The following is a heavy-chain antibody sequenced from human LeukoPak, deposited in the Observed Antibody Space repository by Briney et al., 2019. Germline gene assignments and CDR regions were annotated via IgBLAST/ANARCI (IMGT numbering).Heavy chain of an antibody. CDR3: ARALSYGDKRFDS. J-gene: IGHJ4*02. Sequence: KPSETLSLTCTVSGGSISSSSYSWGWVRQSPGKGLEWIGTIYYSGATYYSPSLKSRVTISEDTSYNHFSLKLTSVTAADTAVYYCARALSYGDKRFDSWGQGTLVTVSS. CDR1: GGSISSSSYS. CDR2: IYYSGAT. V-gene: IGHV4-39*02. D-gene: IGHD4-17*01.